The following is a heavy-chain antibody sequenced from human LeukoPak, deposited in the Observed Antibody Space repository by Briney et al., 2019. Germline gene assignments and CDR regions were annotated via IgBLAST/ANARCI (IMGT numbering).Heavy chain of an antibody. V-gene: IGHV1-18*01. CDR2: ISGYNGNT. CDR1: GYTFISYG. D-gene: IGHD2-21*02. J-gene: IGHJ2*01. Sequence: VASVKVSCKASGYTFISYGISWVRQAPGQGLEWMGWISGYNGNTNYAQNLQGRVTMNTDTSTSTAYMELRSLRSDDTAVYYCARGLGVVTAQSEQPKPRYFDLWGRGTQVTVSS. CDR3: ARGLGVVTAQSEQPKPRYFDL.